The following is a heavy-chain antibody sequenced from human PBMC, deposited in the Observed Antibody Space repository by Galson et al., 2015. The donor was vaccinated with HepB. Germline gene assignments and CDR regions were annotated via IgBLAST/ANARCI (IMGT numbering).Heavy chain of an antibody. J-gene: IGHJ4*02. CDR3: ARDWSTWFYFDT. CDR2: IIXXXXXT. CDR1: GGTLXSXX. D-gene: IGHD3-22*01. Sequence: SVKVSCKASGGTLXSXXVSWXXXXPGXGLXXXGRIIXXXXXTTYAQKFQGRVTITADTSTSTTYMEMSSLRSDDTAIYYCARDWSTWFYFDTWGRGTRVTVSS. V-gene: IGHV1-69*04.